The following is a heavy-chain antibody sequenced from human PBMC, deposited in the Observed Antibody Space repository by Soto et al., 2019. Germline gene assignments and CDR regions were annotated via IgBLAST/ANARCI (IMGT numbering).Heavy chain of an antibody. CDR2: INADSGDT. V-gene: IGHV1-2*02. CDR3: ATRDYDILTGYLHI. Sequence: QAHLVQSGAKVRKPGASVKVSCQALEHTSTIYYIHWVRQARGQGLEWMGWINADSGDTTYAEDFRGRVTFTRDTSTSTFHMELSRLRLDDTAMYFCATRDYDILTGYLHIWGQGTLITVSS. CDR1: EHTSTIYY. D-gene: IGHD3-9*01. J-gene: IGHJ1*01.